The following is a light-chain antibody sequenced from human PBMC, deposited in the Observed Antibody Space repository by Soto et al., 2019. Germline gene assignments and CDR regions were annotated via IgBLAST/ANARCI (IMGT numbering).Light chain of an antibody. J-gene: IGLJ3*02. V-gene: IGLV1-44*01. CDR1: SSNIGSNT. CDR3: SACDDSLNGVV. CDR2: SNN. Sequence: QSVLTQPPSASGTPGQRVTISCSGSSSNIGSNTVNWYQQLPGTAPKLLIYSNNMRPSGVPDRFSGSESGTSASLAISGLQSEDEADYYCSACDDSLNGVVFGGGTKLTVL.